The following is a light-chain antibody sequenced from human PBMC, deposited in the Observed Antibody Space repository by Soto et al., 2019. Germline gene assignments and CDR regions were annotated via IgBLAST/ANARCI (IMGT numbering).Light chain of an antibody. CDR2: KVS. V-gene: IGKV2-30*01. Sequence: DVVLTQSPPSLPVTLGQPASISCRSSQGLVYYDGNTYLNWFRQRPGQSPRRLIYKVSNRDSGVRDRFSGSGSGIDFTLKISRVEAEDVGVYYCIQAAHWPYTFGQGTKLEIK. J-gene: IGKJ2*01. CDR3: IQAAHWPYT. CDR1: QGLVYYDGNTY.